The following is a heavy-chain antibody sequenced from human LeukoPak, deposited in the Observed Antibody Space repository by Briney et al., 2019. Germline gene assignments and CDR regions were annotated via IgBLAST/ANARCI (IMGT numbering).Heavy chain of an antibody. CDR3: AKEGLVLRFLEWLDP. J-gene: IGHJ5*02. V-gene: IGHV3-9*01. CDR1: GFTFDDYA. D-gene: IGHD3-3*01. Sequence: PGGSLRLSCAASGFTFDDYAVHWVRQAPGKGLEWVSGISWNSGSIGYADSVKGRFTISRDNAKNSLYLQMNSLRAEDTALYYCAKEGLVLRFLEWLDPWGQGTLVTVSS. CDR2: ISWNSGSI.